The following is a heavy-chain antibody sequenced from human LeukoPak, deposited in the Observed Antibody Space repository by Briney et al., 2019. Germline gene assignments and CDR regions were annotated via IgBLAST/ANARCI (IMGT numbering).Heavy chain of an antibody. J-gene: IGHJ6*02. V-gene: IGHV1-46*01. Sequence: ASVKVSCKASGYTFTSYYIHWVRQAPGQGLEWMGIINPSGGSTNYAQKFHGRVTMTRDTSMSTVYMELSSLRSEDTAVYYCALGKGRKWLLPYGMDVWGQGTTVTVSS. CDR3: ALGKGRKWLLPYGMDV. CDR2: INPSGGST. D-gene: IGHD3-22*01. CDR1: GYTFTSYY.